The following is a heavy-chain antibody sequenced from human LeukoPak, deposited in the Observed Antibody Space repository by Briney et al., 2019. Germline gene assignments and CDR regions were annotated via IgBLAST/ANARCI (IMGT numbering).Heavy chain of an antibody. D-gene: IGHD5-18*01. CDR2: MNPNSGNT. V-gene: IGHV1-8*01. J-gene: IGHJ4*02. Sequence: ASVKVSCKASGYTFTSYDINWVRQATGQGLEWMGWMNPNSGNTGYAQKFQGRVTMTKNTSITTAYMELSRLRSDDTAVYYCAFSPRTPPMVTYWGQGTLVTVSS. CDR3: AFSPRTPPMVTY. CDR1: GYTFTSYD.